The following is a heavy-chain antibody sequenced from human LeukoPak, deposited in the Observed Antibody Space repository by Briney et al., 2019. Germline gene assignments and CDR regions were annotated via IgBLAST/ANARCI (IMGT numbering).Heavy chain of an antibody. D-gene: IGHD3-10*01. V-gene: IGHV3-33*01. J-gene: IGHJ4*02. Sequence: GGSLRLSCAASGFTFSSYGMHWVRQAPGKGLEWVAAIWYDGSNKYYADSVKGRFTISRDNSKNTLYLQMNSLRAEDTAVYYCAREVYYYGSGSYAPDYWGQGTLVTVSS. CDR3: AREVYYYGSGSYAPDY. CDR1: GFTFSSYG. CDR2: IWYDGSNK.